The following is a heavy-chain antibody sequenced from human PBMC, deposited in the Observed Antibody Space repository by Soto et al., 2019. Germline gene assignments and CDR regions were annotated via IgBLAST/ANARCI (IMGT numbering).Heavy chain of an antibody. V-gene: IGHV3-30-3*01. Sequence: QLQLVESGGGVVQPGRSLRLSCAASGFTFSTYTMHWVRQAPGKGLEWVALMSYDGNTKYYADSVKGRFTISRDNSKNTLFLEMDSLRADDTAVYYCARDGKTWDNWFDPWGQGTLVTVSS. CDR1: GFTFSTYT. CDR2: MSYDGNTK. D-gene: IGHD7-27*01. J-gene: IGHJ5*02. CDR3: ARDGKTWDNWFDP.